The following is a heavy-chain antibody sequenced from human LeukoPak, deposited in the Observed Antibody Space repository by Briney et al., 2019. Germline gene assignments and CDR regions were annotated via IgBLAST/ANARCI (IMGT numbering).Heavy chain of an antibody. CDR1: EFTFSSYS. J-gene: IGHJ4*02. V-gene: IGHV3-21*01. CDR2: ISSIRNYI. CDR3: ARLRGGYNYALGPFDY. D-gene: IGHD5-18*01. Sequence: GGSLRLSCEASEFTFSSYSINWLRQAPGKGLEWVSSISSIRNYIYYADSVRGRFTISRDNARNSLYLQMNSLRAEDTAVYYCARLRGGYNYALGPFDYWGQGTLVTVSS.